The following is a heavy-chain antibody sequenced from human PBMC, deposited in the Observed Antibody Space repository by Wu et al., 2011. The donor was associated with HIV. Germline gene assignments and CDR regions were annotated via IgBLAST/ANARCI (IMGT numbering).Heavy chain of an antibody. V-gene: IGHV1-69*14. CDR2: IIPIFGTV. CDR1: GGTFSSYA. CDR3: ARETNIVARRMDYFYYMDV. Sequence: QVQLVQSGAEVKKPGSSVKVSCKASGGTFSSYAISWVRQAPGQGLEWVGRIIPIFGTVNYAQKFQGRVTITADKSTSTAFMELSSLRSDDTAVYYCARETNIVARRMDYFYYMDVWGKGTTVTVSS. J-gene: IGHJ6*03. D-gene: IGHD6-6*01.